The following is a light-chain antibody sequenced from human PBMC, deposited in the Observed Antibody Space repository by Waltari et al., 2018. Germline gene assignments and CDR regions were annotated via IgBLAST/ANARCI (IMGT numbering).Light chain of an antibody. Sequence: DIQMTQSPSSLSASVGDRVTITCRASQSISSYLNWYQQKPGKAPKLLIYAASSLQSGVPSRFSGSGSGTDFTLTISSLQPEDFATYYRQQSYSKTFGPGTKVDIK. CDR1: QSISSY. V-gene: IGKV1-39*01. CDR3: QQSYSKT. CDR2: AAS. J-gene: IGKJ3*01.